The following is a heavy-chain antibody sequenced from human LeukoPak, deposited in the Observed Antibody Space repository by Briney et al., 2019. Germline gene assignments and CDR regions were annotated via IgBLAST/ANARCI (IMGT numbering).Heavy chain of an antibody. D-gene: IGHD3-10*01. CDR2: IIPIFGTA. CDR3: ARTLSGSGISY. J-gene: IGHJ4*02. Sequence: ASVKVSCKASGGTFSSYAISWVRQAPGQGLEWMGGIIPIFGTANYAQKFQGRVTITADESTSTAYMELSSLSSEDTAIYYCARTLSGSGISYWGQGTLVIVSS. V-gene: IGHV1-69*13. CDR1: GGTFSSYA.